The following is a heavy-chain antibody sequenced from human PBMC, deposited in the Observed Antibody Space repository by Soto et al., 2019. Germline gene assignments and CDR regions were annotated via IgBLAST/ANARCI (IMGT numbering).Heavy chain of an antibody. Sequence: GGSLRLSCAASGFTFSSYGMHWVRQAPGKGLEWVAVIWYDGSNEYYADSVKGRFTIFRDNSKNTLFLQMNSLRVEDTAVYYCARDSGDYGGNRGYWGQGTLVTVSS. D-gene: IGHD4-17*01. CDR2: IWYDGSNE. V-gene: IGHV3-33*01. J-gene: IGHJ4*02. CDR1: GFTFSSYG. CDR3: ARDSGDYGGNRGY.